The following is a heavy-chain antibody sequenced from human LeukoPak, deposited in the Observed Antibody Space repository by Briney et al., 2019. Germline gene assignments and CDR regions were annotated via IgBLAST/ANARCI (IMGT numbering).Heavy chain of an antibody. CDR1: GYSFTSYW. CDR2: IYPGDSDT. D-gene: IGHD1-26*01. V-gene: IGHV5-51*01. CDR3: ARHDRYSGSYD. Sequence: GESLKISCQGSGYSFTSYWIGWVRQLPGKGLEWMGIIYPGDSDTKYSPSFQGQVTISADKSISTAYLQWSSLKASDTAMYYCARHDRYSGSYDWGQGTLVTVSS. J-gene: IGHJ4*02.